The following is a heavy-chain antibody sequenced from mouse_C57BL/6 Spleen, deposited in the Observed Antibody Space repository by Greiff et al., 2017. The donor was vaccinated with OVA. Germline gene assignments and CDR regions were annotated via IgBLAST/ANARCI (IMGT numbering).Heavy chain of an antibody. D-gene: IGHD1-1*01. V-gene: IGHV1-18*01. Sequence: EVKLQQSGPELVKPGASVKIPCKASGYTFTDYNMDWVKQSHGKSLEWIGDINPNNGGTIYNQKFKGKATLTVDKSSSTAYMELRSLTSEDTAVYYCARRATVVADYFDYWGQGTTLTVSS. J-gene: IGHJ2*01. CDR3: ARRATVVADYFDY. CDR1: GYTFTDYN. CDR2: INPNNGGT.